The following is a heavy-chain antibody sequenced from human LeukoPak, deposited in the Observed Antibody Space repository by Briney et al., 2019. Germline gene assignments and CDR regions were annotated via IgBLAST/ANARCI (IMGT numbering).Heavy chain of an antibody. CDR2: INGDGSAT. J-gene: IGHJ4*02. V-gene: IGHV3-74*01. D-gene: IGHD5-24*01. CDR1: GFTFRRHW. Sequence: GGSLRLSCAASGFTFRRHWMHWVRQAPRKGLVWVSRINGDGSATYYADSVKGRFSISRDNPKNTLYLHMHSLRADDTAVYYCAREEEMATNTDYWGQGTLVTVSS. CDR3: AREEEMATNTDY.